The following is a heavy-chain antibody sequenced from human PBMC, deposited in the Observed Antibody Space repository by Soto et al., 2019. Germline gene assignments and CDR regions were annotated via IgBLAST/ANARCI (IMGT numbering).Heavy chain of an antibody. CDR1: GFTVDDYA. Sequence: EVQLVESGGGLVQTGRSLRLSCAASGFTVDDYAMHWVRKAPGKGLEWVSGISWNSATIDYADSVKGRFTISRDNAKSSLVLQMNSLRPDDTALEYWAKDMTWGGMTTSHYFDSWGQGTLVSVSS. CDR2: ISWNSATI. J-gene: IGHJ4*02. V-gene: IGHV3-9*01. CDR3: AKDMTWGGMTTSHYFDS. D-gene: IGHD2-8*02.